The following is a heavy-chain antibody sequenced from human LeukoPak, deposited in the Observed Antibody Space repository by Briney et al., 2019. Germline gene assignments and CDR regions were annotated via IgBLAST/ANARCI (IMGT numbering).Heavy chain of an antibody. CDR2: ISWNSGSI. Sequence: AGGSLRLSCAASGFTFDDYAMHWVRQAPGKGLEWVSGISWNSGSIGYADSVKGRFTISRDNAKNSLYLQMNSLRAEDTALYYCAKERGDYQGGAFDIWGQGTMVTVSS. D-gene: IGHD4-17*01. V-gene: IGHV3-9*01. CDR1: GFTFDDYA. CDR3: AKERGDYQGGAFDI. J-gene: IGHJ3*02.